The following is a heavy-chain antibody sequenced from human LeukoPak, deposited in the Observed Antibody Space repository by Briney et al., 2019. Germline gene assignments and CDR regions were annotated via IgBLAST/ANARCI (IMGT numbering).Heavy chain of an antibody. V-gene: IGHV4-34*01. D-gene: IGHD3-10*01. CDR3: ARGRIHYYGSGSPFDY. CDR2: INHSGST. Sequence: SETLSLTCAVYGGSFSGYYWSWIRQPPGKGLEWIGEINHSGSTNYNPSLKRRVTISVDTSKNQFSLKLSSVTAADTAVYYCARGRIHYYGSGSPFDYWGQGTLVTVPS. CDR1: GGSFSGYY. J-gene: IGHJ4*02.